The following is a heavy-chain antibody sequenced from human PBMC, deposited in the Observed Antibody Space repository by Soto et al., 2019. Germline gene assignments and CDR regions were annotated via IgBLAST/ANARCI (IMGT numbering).Heavy chain of an antibody. J-gene: IGHJ3*02. CDR1: GGSITSGSYY. Sequence: SETLSLTCTVSGGSITSGSYYWGWIRQPPGKGLEWIGSIYYSGSTYYNPSLKSRVTISVDTSKNQFSLKLGSVTAADTAVYYCARQQWLVLNAFDIWGQGTMVTVSS. CDR3: ARQQWLVLNAFDI. D-gene: IGHD6-19*01. CDR2: IYYSGST. V-gene: IGHV4-39*01.